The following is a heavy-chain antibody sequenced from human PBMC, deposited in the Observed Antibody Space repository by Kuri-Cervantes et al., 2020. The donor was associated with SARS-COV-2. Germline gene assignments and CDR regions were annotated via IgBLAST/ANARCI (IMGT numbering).Heavy chain of an antibody. J-gene: IGHJ4*02. D-gene: IGHD3-10*01. V-gene: IGHV1-69*13. CDR1: GGTFSSYA. Sequence: SVKVSCKASGGTFSSYAISWVRQAPGQGLEWMGGIIPIFGTANYAQKFQGRVTIAADESTSTAYMELSSLRSEDTAVYFCARESSYYGSGSYPTLGYWGQGTLVTVSS. CDR2: IIPIFGTA. CDR3: ARESSYYGSGSYPTLGY.